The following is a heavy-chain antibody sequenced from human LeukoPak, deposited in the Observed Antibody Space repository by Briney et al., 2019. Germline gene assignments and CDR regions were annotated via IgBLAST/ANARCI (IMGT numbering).Heavy chain of an antibody. Sequence: GGSLRLSCAASGFTFSSYAMSWVRQAPGKGLGWVSAISGSGGSTYYADSVKGRFTISRDNSKNTLYLQMNSLRAEDTAVYYCAKELSSSWSPGSFDPWGQGTLVTVSS. D-gene: IGHD6-13*01. CDR2: ISGSGGST. CDR1: GFTFSSYA. J-gene: IGHJ5*02. CDR3: AKELSSSWSPGSFDP. V-gene: IGHV3-23*01.